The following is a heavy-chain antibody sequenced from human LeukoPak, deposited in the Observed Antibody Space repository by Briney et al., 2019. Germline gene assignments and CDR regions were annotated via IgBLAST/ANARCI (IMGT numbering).Heavy chain of an antibody. D-gene: IGHD2-2*01. J-gene: IGHJ5*02. CDR1: GFTFSSYA. Sequence: GGSLRLSCAASGFTFSSYAMHWVRQAPGKGLEWVAAISYDGSNKYYADSVKGRFTISRDNSKNTLYLQMNSLRAEDTAVYYCARVVVPAATLYWFDPWGQGTLVTVSS. CDR2: ISYDGSNK. CDR3: ARVVVPAATLYWFDP. V-gene: IGHV3-30-3*01.